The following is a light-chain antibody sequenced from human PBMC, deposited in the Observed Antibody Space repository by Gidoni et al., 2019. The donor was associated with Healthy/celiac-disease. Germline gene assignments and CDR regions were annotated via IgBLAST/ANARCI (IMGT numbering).Light chain of an antibody. CDR2: DAS. V-gene: IGKV3-11*01. Sequence: EIVLTQSPATLSLSPGERATRSCRASQRVSSYLAWYQQKPGKAPRLLIYDASNRATGIPARFSGSGSGTDFTLTISSLEPEDFAVYYCQQRSNWLRTFGQGTKVEIQ. CDR3: QQRSNWLRT. CDR1: QRVSSY. J-gene: IGKJ1*01.